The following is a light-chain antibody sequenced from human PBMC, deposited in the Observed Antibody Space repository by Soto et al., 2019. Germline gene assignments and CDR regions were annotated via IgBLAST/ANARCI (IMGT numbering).Light chain of an antibody. CDR3: LPSPTTFRLHV. CDR1: SSDLGTYNY. J-gene: IGLJ1*01. Sequence: QSVLTQPASVSGSPGQSITISCTGTSSDLGTYNYVSWYQQYPDKAPKLIIYDVRXPHPEDPDRFYGSNSGHTAPLIISGIQAEDVSDYYCLPSPTTFRLHVLGTVT. V-gene: IGLV2-14*03. CDR2: DVR.